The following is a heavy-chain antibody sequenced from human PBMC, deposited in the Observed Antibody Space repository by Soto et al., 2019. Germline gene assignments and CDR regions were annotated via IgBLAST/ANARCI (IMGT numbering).Heavy chain of an antibody. J-gene: IGHJ4*02. D-gene: IGHD6-19*01. CDR1: GFTFSTYW. V-gene: IGHV3-74*01. CDR3: AREDSSGWSFDC. CDR2: IKSDGSST. Sequence: GGSLRLSCAASGFTFSTYWMNWVRQAPGKGLVWVSRIKSDGSSTYYADSVKGRFTISRDNAKNTLYLQMNSLRAEDTAVYYCAREDSSGWSFDCWGQGTLVTVSS.